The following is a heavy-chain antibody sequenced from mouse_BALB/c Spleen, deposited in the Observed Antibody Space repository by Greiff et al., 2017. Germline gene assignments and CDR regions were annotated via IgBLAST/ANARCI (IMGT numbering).Heavy chain of an antibody. V-gene: IGHV1-5*01. CDR1: GYTFTSYW. Sequence: EVQLQQSGTVLARPGASVKMSCKASGYTFTSYWMHWVKQRPGQGLEWIGAIYPGNSDTSYNQKFKGKAKLTAVTSTSTAYMELSSLTNEDSAVYYGTREYGHYGRGAMDYWGQGTSVTVSS. CDR2: IYPGNSDT. CDR3: TREYGHYGRGAMDY. D-gene: IGHD2-10*02. J-gene: IGHJ4*01.